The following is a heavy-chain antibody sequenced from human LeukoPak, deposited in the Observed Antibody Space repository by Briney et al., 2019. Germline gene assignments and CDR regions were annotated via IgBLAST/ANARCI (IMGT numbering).Heavy chain of an antibody. Sequence: SVKVSCKASGGTFSSYAISWVRQAPGQGLEWMGGIIPIFGTANYAQKFQGRVTMTTDTSTSTAYMELRSLRSDDTAVYYCARGPRYCSGGSCYPAYFDYWGQGTLVTVSS. V-gene: IGHV1-69*05. CDR1: GGTFSSYA. J-gene: IGHJ4*02. CDR2: IIPIFGTA. D-gene: IGHD2-15*01. CDR3: ARGPRYCSGGSCYPAYFDY.